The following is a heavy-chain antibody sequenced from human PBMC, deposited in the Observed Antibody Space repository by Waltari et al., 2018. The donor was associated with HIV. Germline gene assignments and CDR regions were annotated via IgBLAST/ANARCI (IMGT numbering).Heavy chain of an antibody. J-gene: IGHJ4*02. Sequence: QVQLVQSGAEVKKPGASVKVSCKASGYTFTSYYIHWVRQAPGQGLEWMGIINPSGGSTSYAQKFQGRVTMTRDTSTSTVYMELSSLRSEDTAVYYCARALRGGYDFDYWGQGTLVTVSS. V-gene: IGHV1-46*01. CDR1: GYTFTSYY. CDR2: INPSGGST. D-gene: IGHD5-12*01. CDR3: ARALRGGYDFDY.